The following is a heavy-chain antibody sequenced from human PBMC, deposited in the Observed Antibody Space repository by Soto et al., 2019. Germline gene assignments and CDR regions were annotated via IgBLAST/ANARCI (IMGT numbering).Heavy chain of an antibody. CDR3: ARSTTVTTSRYYGMDV. CDR2: ISAYNGNT. Sequence: ASVKVSCKASGYTFTSYGISWVRQAPGQGLEWMGWISAYNGNTNYAQKLQGRVTMTTDTSTSTAYMELRSLRSDDTAVYYCARSTTVTTSRYYGMDVWGQATTVTVSS. D-gene: IGHD4-17*01. V-gene: IGHV1-18*01. J-gene: IGHJ6*02. CDR1: GYTFTSYG.